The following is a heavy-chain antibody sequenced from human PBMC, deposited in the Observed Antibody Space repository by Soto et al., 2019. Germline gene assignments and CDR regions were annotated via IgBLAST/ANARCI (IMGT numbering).Heavy chain of an antibody. Sequence: EVQLVESGGGLVQPGRSLRLSCQTLGFTFDNYAMHWVRQAPGKGLEWVSGISWNSGKIGYADSVKGRFTISRDNAKKSLHLEVTSLRAEDTAFYYCVKDLRERITWYFDLWGRGTRVTVSS. J-gene: IGHJ2*01. CDR2: ISWNSGKI. CDR1: GFTFDNYA. CDR3: VKDLRERITWYFDL. D-gene: IGHD1-26*01. V-gene: IGHV3-9*01.